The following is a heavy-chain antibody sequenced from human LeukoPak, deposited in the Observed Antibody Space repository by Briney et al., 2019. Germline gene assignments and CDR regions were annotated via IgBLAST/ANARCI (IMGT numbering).Heavy chain of an antibody. Sequence: GGSLRLSCAASGFTFSNFDMTWVRQAPGKGLEWLSYIDSSGTVRYYADSVNRRFTISRDNAKNSLYLQMNSLRVDDTAVYYCARDRGYSTFDYWGQGTLVTVSS. CDR2: IDSSGTVR. V-gene: IGHV3-48*03. CDR3: ARDRGYSTFDY. D-gene: IGHD4-23*01. CDR1: GFTFSNFD. J-gene: IGHJ4*02.